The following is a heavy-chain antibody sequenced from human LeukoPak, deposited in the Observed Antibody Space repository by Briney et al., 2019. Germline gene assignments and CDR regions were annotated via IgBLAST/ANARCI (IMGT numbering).Heavy chain of an antibody. CDR1: GFTFSSYS. Sequence: GGSLRLSCAASGFTFSSYSMNWVRQAPGKGLEWVSSISSSSSYIYYADSVKGRFTISRDNAKNSLYLQRNSLRAEDTAVYYCARDRVWFGEFSDFDYWGQGTLVTVSS. V-gene: IGHV3-21*01. J-gene: IGHJ4*02. CDR3: ARDRVWFGEFSDFDY. CDR2: ISSSSSYI. D-gene: IGHD3-10*01.